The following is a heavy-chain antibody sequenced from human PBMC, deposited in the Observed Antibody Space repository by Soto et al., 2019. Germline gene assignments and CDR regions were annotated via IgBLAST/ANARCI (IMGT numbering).Heavy chain of an antibody. D-gene: IGHD3-22*01. CDR3: ARRKGDYYDSSGYHYYFDY. CDR1: GYTFTDYY. Sequence: QVQLVQSGAAVKKPGASVKVSCKASGYTFTDYYVHWVRQAPGQGLGWMGWINPNSGGTKSAQKFQGRVTMTRDTSISTAYMELSRLRSDDTAVYYCARRKGDYYDSSGYHYYFDYWGQGTLVTVSS. J-gene: IGHJ4*02. CDR2: INPNSGGT. V-gene: IGHV1-2*02.